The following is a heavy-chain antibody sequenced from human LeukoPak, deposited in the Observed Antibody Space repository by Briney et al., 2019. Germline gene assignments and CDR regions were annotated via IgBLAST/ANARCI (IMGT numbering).Heavy chain of an antibody. CDR1: GGSISSYY. CDR3: ARSVAAAGLIFDY. Sequence: SETLSLTCTVSGGSISSYYWSWIRQPPGKGLEWIGYIYYSGSTNYNPSLKSRVTISVDKSKNQFSLKPSSVTAADTAVYYCARSVAAAGLIFDYWGQGTLVTVSS. V-gene: IGHV4-59*12. CDR2: IYYSGST. J-gene: IGHJ4*02. D-gene: IGHD6-13*01.